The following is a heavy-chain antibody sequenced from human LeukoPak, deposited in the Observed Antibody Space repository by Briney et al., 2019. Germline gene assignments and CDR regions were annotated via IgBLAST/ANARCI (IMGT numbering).Heavy chain of an antibody. CDR3: ARDGKRSSWYRDAFDI. J-gene: IGHJ3*02. CDR2: IYYSGST. V-gene: IGHV4-59*01. CDR1: GGSISSYY. Sequence: SETLSLTCTVSGGSISSYYWSWIRQPPGKGLEWIGYIYYSGSTNYNPSLKSRVTISVDTSKNQFSLKLSSVTAAGTAVYYCARDGKRSSWYRDAFDIWGQGTMVTVSS. D-gene: IGHD6-13*01.